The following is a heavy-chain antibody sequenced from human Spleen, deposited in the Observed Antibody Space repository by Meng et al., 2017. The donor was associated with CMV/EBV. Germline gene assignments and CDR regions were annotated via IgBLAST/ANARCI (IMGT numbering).Heavy chain of an antibody. CDR2: INSDGSST. D-gene: IGHD3-10*01. CDR1: GFTFSNYW. Sequence: GESLKISCATSGFTFSNYWMHWVRQAPGKGLVWISRINSDGSSTSYADSVKGRFTISRDNAKSSLYLQINDLRVDDTAVYYCARVLAMVRGQNDYWGQGTLVTVSS. J-gene: IGHJ4*02. V-gene: IGHV3-74*01. CDR3: ARVLAMVRGQNDY.